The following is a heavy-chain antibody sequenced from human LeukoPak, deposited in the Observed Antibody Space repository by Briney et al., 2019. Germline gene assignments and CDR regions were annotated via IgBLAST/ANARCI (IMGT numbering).Heavy chain of an antibody. V-gene: IGHV1-69*13. J-gene: IGHJ4*02. D-gene: IGHD1-26*01. CDR1: GGTFSSYA. CDR2: IIPIFGTA. CDR3: ARETVGAIALHY. Sequence: GASVKVSCKASGGTFSSYAISWVRQAPGQGLEWMGGIIPIFGTANYAQKFQGRVTITADESTSTAYMELSSLRSEDTAVYYCARETVGAIALHYWGQGTLVTVSS.